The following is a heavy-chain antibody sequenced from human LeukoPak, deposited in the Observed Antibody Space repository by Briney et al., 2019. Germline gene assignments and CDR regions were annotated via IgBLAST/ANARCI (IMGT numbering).Heavy chain of an antibody. V-gene: IGHV3-23*01. D-gene: IGHD5-24*01. CDR3: ARDDLGVGDGYSAGFTEADF. CDR2: ISGSGGST. Sequence: GGSLRLSCAASGFTFSSYAMSWVRQAPGKGLEWVSAISGSGGSTYYADSVKGRFTISRDNSKNTLYLQMNSLRAEDTAVYYCARDDLGVGDGYSAGFTEADFWGQGTLVTVSS. J-gene: IGHJ4*02. CDR1: GFTFSSYA.